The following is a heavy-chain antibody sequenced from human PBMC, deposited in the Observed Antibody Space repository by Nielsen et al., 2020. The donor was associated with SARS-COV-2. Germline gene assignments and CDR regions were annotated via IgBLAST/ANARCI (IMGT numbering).Heavy chain of an antibody. Sequence: GSLRLSCTVSGGSLSSRNYYWGWIRQPPGKGLEWIGTIYYSGSVSYNPALRSRVTISVDTSKKHFSLKLTSVTAADTAVYFCARGDIAVVPAAMFRGDDAFDIWGQGTMVRVSS. CDR1: GGSLSSRNYY. V-gene: IGHV4-39*02. CDR3: ARGDIAVVPAAMFRGDDAFDI. D-gene: IGHD2-2*01. CDR2: IYYSGSV. J-gene: IGHJ3*02.